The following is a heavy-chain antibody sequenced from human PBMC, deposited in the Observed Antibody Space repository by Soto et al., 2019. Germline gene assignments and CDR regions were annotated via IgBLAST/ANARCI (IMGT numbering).Heavy chain of an antibody. Sequence: EVQLVESGGGLVQPGGSLRLSCAASGFTFSSYEMNWVRQAPGKGLEWVSYISSSGSTIYYADSVKGRFAISRDNAKNSLYLQMNSLRAEDTAVYYCARDPSTVSSSWQHGGYYYYGMEVWGQGTTVTVSS. CDR1: GFTFSSYE. D-gene: IGHD6-13*01. V-gene: IGHV3-48*03. CDR3: ARDPSTVSSSWQHGGYYYYGMEV. CDR2: ISSSGSTI. J-gene: IGHJ6*02.